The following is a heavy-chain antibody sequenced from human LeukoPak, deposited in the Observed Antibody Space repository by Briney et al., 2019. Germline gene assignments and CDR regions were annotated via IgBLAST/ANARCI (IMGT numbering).Heavy chain of an antibody. J-gene: IGHJ4*02. CDR1: GFTFSSYA. D-gene: IGHD6-13*01. Sequence: GGSLRLSCAASGFTFSSYAMSWVRQAPGKGLEWVSAISGSGGSTYYADSVKGRFTISRDNSKSTLYLQMNSLRAEDTAVYYCAKESGGIAAAGTDLDYWGQGTLVTVSS. CDR3: AKESGGIAAAGTDLDY. CDR2: ISGSGGST. V-gene: IGHV3-23*01.